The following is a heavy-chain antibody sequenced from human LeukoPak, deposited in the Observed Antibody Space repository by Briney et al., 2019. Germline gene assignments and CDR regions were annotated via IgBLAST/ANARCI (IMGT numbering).Heavy chain of an antibody. CDR1: GFTFKLYW. CDR2: INTDGSST. V-gene: IGHV3-74*01. Sequence: GGSLRLSCAASGFTFKLYWMHWVRQAPGKGLVWVSRINTDGSSTSYADSVKGRFTISRDNAKNSLYLQMNSLRAEDTALYYCAKDSVGGDHWEGLFDYWGQGTLVTVSS. D-gene: IGHD1-26*01. CDR3: AKDSVGGDHWEGLFDY. J-gene: IGHJ4*02.